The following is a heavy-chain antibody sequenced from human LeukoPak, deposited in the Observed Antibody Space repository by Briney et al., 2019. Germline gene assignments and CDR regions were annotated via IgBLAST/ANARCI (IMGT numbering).Heavy chain of an antibody. V-gene: IGHV3-7*01. CDR3: ARDSSNVYFDY. CDR2: IKQDGSEK. D-gene: IGHD6-13*01. J-gene: IGHJ4*02. Sequence: GGSLRLSCAASGFTFSSYWMSWVRQAPGKGLEWAANIKQDGSEKYYVDSVKGRFTISRDNAKNSLYLQMNSLRAEDTAVYYCARDSSNVYFDYWGQGTLVTVSS. CDR1: GFTFSSYW.